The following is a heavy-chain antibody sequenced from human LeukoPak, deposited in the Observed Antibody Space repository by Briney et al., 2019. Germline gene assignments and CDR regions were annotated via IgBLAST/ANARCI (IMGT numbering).Heavy chain of an antibody. V-gene: IGHV4-59*01. Sequence: SETLSLTCTVSGGSISSYYWSWIRQPPGKGLEWIGYIYYSGSTNYNPSLKSRVTISVDTSKNQFSLKLSSVTAADTAVYYCARARMVRGALYGMDVWGQGTTVTVSS. D-gene: IGHD3-10*01. J-gene: IGHJ6*02. CDR1: GGSISSYY. CDR3: ARARMVRGALYGMDV. CDR2: IYYSGST.